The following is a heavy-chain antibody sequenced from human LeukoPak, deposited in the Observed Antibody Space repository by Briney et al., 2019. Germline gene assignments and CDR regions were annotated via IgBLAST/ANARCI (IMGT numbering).Heavy chain of an antibody. J-gene: IGHJ4*02. D-gene: IGHD3-10*01. CDR3: AKNYYGSGSSYFDY. Sequence: GGSLRLSCVASGFTFSRYDVHWVRQAPGKGLEWVAVIAYDGNNKIYADSVKGRFTISRDNSKNTLYLQMNSLRAEDTAVYYCAKNYYGSGSSYFDYWGQGTLVTVSS. V-gene: IGHV3-30-3*01. CDR2: IAYDGNNK. CDR1: GFTFSRYD.